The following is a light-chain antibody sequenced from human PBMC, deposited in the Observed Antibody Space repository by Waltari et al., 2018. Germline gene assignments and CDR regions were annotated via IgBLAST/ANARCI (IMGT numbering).Light chain of an antibody. CDR2: KAS. J-gene: IGKJ4*01. CDR3: QEYDSLPVT. Sequence: DIPMTQSPSTLSASVGDRVTITCRASQRVKNNLAWYQQKAGKARKVVIHKASRLEGGVPSRFSGSGYGTEFALTISSLQPDDCATYYGQEYDSLPVTFGGGTKVEIK. CDR1: QRVKNN. V-gene: IGKV1-5*03.